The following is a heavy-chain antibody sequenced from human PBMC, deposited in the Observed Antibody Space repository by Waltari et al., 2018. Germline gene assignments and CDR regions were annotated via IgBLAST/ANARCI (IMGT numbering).Heavy chain of an antibody. V-gene: IGHV3-7*01. CDR1: GFSFSSYG. CDR3: ARLGGKNAPAGY. J-gene: IGHJ4*02. CDR2: IKQDGSET. D-gene: IGHD6-25*01. Sequence: EVQLVESGGGVVQPGGSLRLSCSASGFSFSSYGMTWVRQTPGKGLEWVANIKQDGSETYYVDSVKGRFTISRDNAKNSLYLQMNSLRAEDTAVYYCARLGGKNAPAGYWGQGTLVTVSS.